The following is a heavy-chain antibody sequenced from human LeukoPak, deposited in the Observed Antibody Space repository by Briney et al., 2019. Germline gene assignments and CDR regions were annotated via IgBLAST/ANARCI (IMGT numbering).Heavy chain of an antibody. V-gene: IGHV5-51*01. CDR3: ARHSAGGRVAGSQDY. D-gene: IGHD6-19*01. Sequence: KLGESLKISCTGSGYSFTSYWIGWVRQMPGKGLEWMGIIYPGDSDTRYSPSFQGQVTISADKSISTAYLQWSSLKASDTAMYYCARHSAGGRVAGSQDYWGQGTLVTVSS. CDR1: GYSFTSYW. J-gene: IGHJ4*02. CDR2: IYPGDSDT.